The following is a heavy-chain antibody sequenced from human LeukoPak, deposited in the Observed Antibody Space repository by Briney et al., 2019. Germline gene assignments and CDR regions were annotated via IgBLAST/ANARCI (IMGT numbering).Heavy chain of an antibody. CDR3: ASDVLVATPPFDP. J-gene: IGHJ5*02. CDR1: GFTFSGND. V-gene: IGHV3-11*04. CDR2: ISSSESTI. Sequence: GGSLRLSCAASGFTFSGNDKSWVRQAPGKGLEWVSYISSSESTIYYADSAKGRFTIFRDNAKNSLYLELNSLRAEDTAVYYCASDVLVATPPFDPSGQGTLVNVFS. D-gene: IGHD2-2*01.